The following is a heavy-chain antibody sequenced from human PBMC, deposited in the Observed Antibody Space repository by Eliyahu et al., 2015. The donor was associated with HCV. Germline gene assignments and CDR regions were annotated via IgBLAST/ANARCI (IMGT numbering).Heavy chain of an antibody. D-gene: IGHD4-17*01. Sequence: QLQLQESGPGLVKPSETLSLTCTVSGGSIXSSSYYWGWIRQPPGKGLEWIGSIYYSGSTYYNPSLKSRVTISVDTSKNQFSLKLSSVTAADTAVYYCARHVGLSTVLGWYFDYWGQGTLVTVSS. V-gene: IGHV4-39*01. CDR1: GGSIXSSSYY. J-gene: IGHJ4*02. CDR3: ARHVGLSTVLGWYFDY. CDR2: IYYSGST.